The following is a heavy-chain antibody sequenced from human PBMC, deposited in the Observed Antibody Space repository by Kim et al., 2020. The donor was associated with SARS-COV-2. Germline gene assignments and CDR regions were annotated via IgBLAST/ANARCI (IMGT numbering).Heavy chain of an antibody. Sequence: SETLSLTCTVSGGSISSYYCNWIRQPAGKGLEWIGRIYTGGSANYNPSLKSRVTMSVDTSKSQFSLKLSSVTAADTAVYYCATSDSSGYYYFDYWGQGALVTVSS. D-gene: IGHD3-22*01. J-gene: IGHJ4*02. CDR2: IYTGGSA. V-gene: IGHV4-4*07. CDR1: GGSISSYY. CDR3: ATSDSSGYYYFDY.